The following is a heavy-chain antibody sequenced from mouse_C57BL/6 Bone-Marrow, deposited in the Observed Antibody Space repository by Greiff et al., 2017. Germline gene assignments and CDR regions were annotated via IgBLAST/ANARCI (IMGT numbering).Heavy chain of an antibody. J-gene: IGHJ1*03. D-gene: IGHD1-1*01. Sequence: DVKLVESGGGLVQPGESLKLSCESNEYEFPSHDMSWVRTTPEKRLELVAAINSDGGSTYYPDTMERRFIISRDNTKKTLYLQMSSLRSEDTALYYCARPYYGSSPRYWYFDVWGTGTTVTVSS. V-gene: IGHV5-2*01. CDR2: INSDGGST. CDR3: ARPYYGSSPRYWYFDV. CDR1: EYEFPSHD.